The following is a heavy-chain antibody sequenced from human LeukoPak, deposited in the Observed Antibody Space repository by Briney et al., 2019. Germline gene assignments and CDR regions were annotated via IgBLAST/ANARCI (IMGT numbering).Heavy chain of an antibody. V-gene: IGHV1-2*02. CDR2: IDDSGDT. CDR1: GGTFSSYA. J-gene: IGHJ4*02. CDR3: ARGRGWLRLDF. Sequence: ASVKVSCKASGGTFSSYAISWVRQAPGQGLEWMGWIDDSGDTYYARNFQGRVTMTRDTSISTSYMDLSSLTSDDTAIYHCARGRGWLRLDFWGQGTLVTVSS. D-gene: IGHD5-12*01.